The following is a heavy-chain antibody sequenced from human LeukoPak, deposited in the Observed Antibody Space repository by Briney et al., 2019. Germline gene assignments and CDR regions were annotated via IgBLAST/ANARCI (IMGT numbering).Heavy chain of an antibody. Sequence: SVKASCKASGYTFTSYDINWVRQATGQGLGWMVWMNPNSGNTGYAQKFKGRGTMTRNTSISTAYMELSSLRSEDTAVYYCARGLPTDVDYVWGSYRFYTKERSFDYWGQGTLVTVSS. CDR3: ARGLPTDVDYVWGSYRFYTKERSFDY. D-gene: IGHD3-16*02. V-gene: IGHV1-8*01. J-gene: IGHJ4*02. CDR2: MNPNSGNT. CDR1: GYTFTSYD.